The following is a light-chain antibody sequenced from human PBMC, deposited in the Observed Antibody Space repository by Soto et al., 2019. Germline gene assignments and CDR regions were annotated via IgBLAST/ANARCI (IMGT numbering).Light chain of an antibody. Sequence: QSVLTQPPSASGTPGQRVTISCSGSSSNIGSNTVTWYQQLPGTAPNILIYSHNQRPSGVPDRCSVSKYCTSASLAISGLQSDDEADYYCATWDDSRDGYVFGTGTKLTVL. CDR2: SHN. CDR1: SSNIGSNT. J-gene: IGLJ1*01. V-gene: IGLV1-44*01. CDR3: ATWDDSRDGYV.